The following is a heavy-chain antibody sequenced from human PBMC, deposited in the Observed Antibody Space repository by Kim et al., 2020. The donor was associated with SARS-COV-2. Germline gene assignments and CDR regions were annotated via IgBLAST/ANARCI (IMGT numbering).Heavy chain of an antibody. J-gene: IGHJ6*02. D-gene: IGHD3-10*01. CDR3: ARSLLWFGELLGYTPYYYYGMDV. V-gene: IGHV7-4-1*02. CDR2: INTNTGNP. Sequence: ASVKVSCKASGYTFTSYAMNWVRQAPGQGLEWMGWINTNTGNPTYAQGFTGRFVFSLDISVSTAYLQISSLKAEDTAVYYCARSLLWFGELLGYTPYYYYGMDVWGQGTTFTVSS. CDR1: GYTFTSYA.